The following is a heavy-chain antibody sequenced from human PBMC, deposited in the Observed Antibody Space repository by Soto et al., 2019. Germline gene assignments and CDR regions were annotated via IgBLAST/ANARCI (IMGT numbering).Heavy chain of an antibody. D-gene: IGHD3-22*01. CDR1: GFTFSTYA. V-gene: IGHV3-23*01. J-gene: IGHJ6*02. Sequence: GGSLRLSCAASGFTFSTYALSWVRQAPGKGLEWVSTVSGGGGRTYYADSVKGRFTISRDNSKNTLYLQMSSLRAEDTAVYYCARTSYSDSSGYYGMDVWGQGTTVTVSS. CDR2: VSGGGGRT. CDR3: ARTSYSDSSGYYGMDV.